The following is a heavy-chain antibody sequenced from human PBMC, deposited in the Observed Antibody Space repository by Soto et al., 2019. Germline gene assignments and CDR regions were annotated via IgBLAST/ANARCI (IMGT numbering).Heavy chain of an antibody. CDR1: GFTFSSYG. D-gene: IGHD5-18*01. V-gene: IGHV3-30*18. CDR3: AKGATWIQLWFSDAFDI. CDR2: ISYDGSNK. Sequence: QVQLVESGGGVVQPGRSLRLSCAASGFTFSSYGMHWVRQAPGKGLEWVAVISYDGSNKYYADSVKGRFTISRDNSKNTLYLQMNSLRAEDTAVYCCAKGATWIQLWFSDAFDIWGQGTMVTVSS. J-gene: IGHJ3*02.